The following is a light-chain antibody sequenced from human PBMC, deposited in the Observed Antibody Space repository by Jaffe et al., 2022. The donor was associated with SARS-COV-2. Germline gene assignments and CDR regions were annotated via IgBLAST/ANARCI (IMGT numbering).Light chain of an antibody. Sequence: DIQMTQSPSSLSASVEDRVTITCRASQSISSYLNWYQHKPGKAPKLLIYAASSLQSGVPSRFSGSGSGTDFTLTISSLQPEDFATYYCQQSYSIPITFGQGTRLEIK. J-gene: IGKJ5*01. CDR3: QQSYSIPIT. CDR1: QSISSY. CDR2: AAS. V-gene: IGKV1-39*01.